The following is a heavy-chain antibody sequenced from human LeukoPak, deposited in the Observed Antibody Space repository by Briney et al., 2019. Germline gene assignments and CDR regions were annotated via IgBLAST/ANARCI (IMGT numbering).Heavy chain of an antibody. CDR1: GGSITSNH. V-gene: IGHV4-4*08. CDR2: VHHSGGT. CDR3: VRSSGTGTFSY. D-gene: IGHD6-25*01. J-gene: IGHJ4*02. Sequence: SETLSLTCTVSGGSITSNHWSWVRQPPGKGLEWIGQVHHSGGTSYNPSLRSRVIISVDTSKNHFSLKMSSVTAADTAVYYCVRSSGTGTFSYWGQGTLVTVSS.